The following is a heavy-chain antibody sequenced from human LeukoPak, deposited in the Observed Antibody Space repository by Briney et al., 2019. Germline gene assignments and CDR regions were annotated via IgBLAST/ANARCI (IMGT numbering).Heavy chain of an antibody. J-gene: IGHJ4*02. CDR3: AKDISIAAADYYFDY. D-gene: IGHD6-13*01. CDR2: ISYDGSNK. CDR1: GFTFRSYG. V-gene: IGHV3-30*18. Sequence: PGRSLRLSCAASGFTFRSYGMHWVRQAPGKGLEWVAVISYDGSNKYYADSVKGRFTISRDNSKNTLYLQMNSLRAEDTAVYYCAKDISIAAADYYFDYWGQGTLVTVSS.